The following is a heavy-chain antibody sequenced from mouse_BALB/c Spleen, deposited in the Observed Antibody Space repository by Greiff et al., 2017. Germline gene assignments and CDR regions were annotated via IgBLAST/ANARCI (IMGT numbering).Heavy chain of an antibody. CDR3: ASLLRLRLHWYFDV. V-gene: IGHV14-3*02. D-gene: IGHD1-2*01. Sequence: VQLKQSGAELVKPGASVKLSCTASGFNIKDTYMHWVKQRPEQGLEWIGRIDPANGNTKYDPKFQGKATITADTSSNTAYLQLSSLTSEDTAVYYCASLLRLRLHWYFDVWGAGTTVTVSS. J-gene: IGHJ1*01. CDR1: GFNIKDTY. CDR2: IDPANGNT.